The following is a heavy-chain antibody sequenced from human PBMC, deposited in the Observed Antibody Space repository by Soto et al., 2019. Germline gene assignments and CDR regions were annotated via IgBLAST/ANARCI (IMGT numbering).Heavy chain of an antibody. Sequence: ASVKVSCKASGYTFTSYGISWVRQAPGQGLEWMGGISAYNGNTNYAQKLQGRVTMTTDTSTSTAYMELRSLRSDHTAVYYCARDLVTPEELPFDYWGQGTLVTAPQ. D-gene: IGHD1-7*01. CDR1: GYTFTSYG. J-gene: IGHJ4*02. CDR2: ISAYNGNT. V-gene: IGHV1-18*01. CDR3: ARDLVTPEELPFDY.